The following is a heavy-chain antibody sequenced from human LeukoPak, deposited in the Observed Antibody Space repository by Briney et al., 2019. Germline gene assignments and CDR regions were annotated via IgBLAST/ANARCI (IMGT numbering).Heavy chain of an antibody. CDR2: INPNSGAT. V-gene: IGHV1-2*02. Sequence: ASVKVSCKASGYSFTGSYLHWVRQAPGQGLEWMGWINPNSGATNSAQNFQGRVTMTRDTSIGTAYMDLTRLRSDDTAVYFCARSGSYYSGMFCFDYWGQGTLVTVFS. D-gene: IGHD3-22*01. CDR3: ARSGSYYSGMFCFDY. J-gene: IGHJ4*02. CDR1: GYSFTGSY.